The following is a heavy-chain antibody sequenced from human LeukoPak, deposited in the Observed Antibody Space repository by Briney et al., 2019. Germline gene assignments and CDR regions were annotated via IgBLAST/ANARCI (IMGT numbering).Heavy chain of an antibody. CDR1: GYSFTNYW. V-gene: IGHV5-51*01. CDR3: ARRTIFGVGDWFDP. CDR2: IYPGDSDT. D-gene: IGHD3-3*01. J-gene: IGHJ5*02. Sequence: GESLKISCKGSGYSFTNYWIAWVRQMPGKGLEWMGIIYPGDSDTRYSPSFQGQVTISADKSISTAYLQWSSLKASDTAMFYCARRTIFGVGDWFDPWGQEPWSPSPQ.